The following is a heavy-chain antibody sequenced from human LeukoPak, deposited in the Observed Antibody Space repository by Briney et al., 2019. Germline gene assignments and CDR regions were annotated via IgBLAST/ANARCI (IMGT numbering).Heavy chain of an antibody. CDR3: TRPLGAAAGTYFDP. D-gene: IGHD6-13*01. J-gene: IGHJ5*02. CDR2: IRSKPNNYAT. V-gene: IGHV3-73*01. CDR1: GFTFSGAA. Sequence: PGGSLRLSCTASGFTFSGAAMHWVRQASGKGPEWVGHIRSKPNNYATAYAASVKGRFTISRDDSKNTAYLQMNSLKIEDTAVYYCTRPLGAAAGTYFDPWGQGTLVTVSP.